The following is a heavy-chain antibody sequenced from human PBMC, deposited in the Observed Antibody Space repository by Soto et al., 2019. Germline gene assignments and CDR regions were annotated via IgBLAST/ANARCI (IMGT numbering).Heavy chain of an antibody. CDR2: IYYSGST. V-gene: IGHV4-59*01. CDR3: ARDTPRYCSGGSCYSGGAFDI. Sequence: SETLSLTCTVSGGSISSYYWSWIRQPPGKGLECIGYIYYSGSTNYNPSLKSRVTISVDTSKNQFSLKLSSVTAADTAVYYCARDTPRYCSGGSCYSGGAFDIWGQGTMVTVSS. CDR1: GGSISSYY. J-gene: IGHJ3*02. D-gene: IGHD2-15*01.